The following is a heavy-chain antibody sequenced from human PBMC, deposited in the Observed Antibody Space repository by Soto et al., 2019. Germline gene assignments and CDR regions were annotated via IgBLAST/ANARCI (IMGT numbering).Heavy chain of an antibody. CDR1: GFTFSSYA. J-gene: IGHJ4*02. D-gene: IGHD3-3*01. CDR2: ISGSGGST. V-gene: IGHV3-23*01. Sequence: GESLKISCAASGFTFSSYAMSWVRQAPGKGLEWVSAISGSGGSTYYADSVKGGFTISRDNSKNTLYLQMNSLRAEDTAVYYCAKDPYYDFWSGYFDYWGQGSLVTVSS. CDR3: AKDPYYDFWSGYFDY.